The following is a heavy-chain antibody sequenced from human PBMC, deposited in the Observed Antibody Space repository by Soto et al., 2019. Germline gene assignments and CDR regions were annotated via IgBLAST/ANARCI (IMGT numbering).Heavy chain of an antibody. CDR3: AKTSYSGSYYPFDY. V-gene: IGHV4-59*01. J-gene: IGHJ4*02. CDR2: IYYSGST. D-gene: IGHD1-26*01. Sequence: SETLSLTCTVSGGSISSYYWSWIRQPPGKGLEWIGYIYYSGSTNYNPSLKSRVTISVDTSKNQFSLKLSSVTAADTAVYYCAKTSYSGSYYPFDYWGQGTLVTVSS. CDR1: GGSISSYY.